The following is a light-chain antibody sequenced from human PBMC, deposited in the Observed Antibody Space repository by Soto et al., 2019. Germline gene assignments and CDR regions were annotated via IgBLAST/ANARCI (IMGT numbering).Light chain of an antibody. Sequence: DIQMTQSPSTLSASVGDRVTITCRASQNINKWLAWYQQKPGKAPNLLINDASGLQSGGPSRFSGSGSGTEFTLTITSLQPDDFATYFCQQYNTYPYTFGQGTKLEIK. J-gene: IGKJ2*01. V-gene: IGKV1-5*01. CDR3: QQYNTYPYT. CDR2: DAS. CDR1: QNINKW.